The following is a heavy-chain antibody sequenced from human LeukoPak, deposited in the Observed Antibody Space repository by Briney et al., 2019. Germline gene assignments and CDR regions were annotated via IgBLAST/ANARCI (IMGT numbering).Heavy chain of an antibody. Sequence: PSETLSLTCTVPSGSISGYYWTWIRQTPGKGLEWIGYVFYSGNTDYNPSLKSRVTISVDTSKNQFSLKLSSVTAADTAVYYCARAGAGWFGSFFDYWGQGTLVTVSS. D-gene: IGHD3-10*01. V-gene: IGHV4-59*08. CDR3: ARAGAGWFGSFFDY. CDR1: SGSISGYY. J-gene: IGHJ4*02. CDR2: VFYSGNT.